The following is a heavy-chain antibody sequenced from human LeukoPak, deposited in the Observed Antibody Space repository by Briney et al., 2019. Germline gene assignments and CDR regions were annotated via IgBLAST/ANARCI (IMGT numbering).Heavy chain of an antibody. Sequence: PERSLRLSCAASGFTFRSYGIHWVRQAPGKGLEWVAVISYDGSNKYYADSVKGRFTISRDNSKNTLYLQMNSLRAEDTAVYYCARDIVVVPAAISTHLYHYYYGMDVWGQGTTVTVSS. CDR3: ARDIVVVPAAISTHLYHYYYGMDV. CDR2: ISYDGSNK. CDR1: GFTFRSYG. V-gene: IGHV3-30-3*01. D-gene: IGHD2-2*01. J-gene: IGHJ6*02.